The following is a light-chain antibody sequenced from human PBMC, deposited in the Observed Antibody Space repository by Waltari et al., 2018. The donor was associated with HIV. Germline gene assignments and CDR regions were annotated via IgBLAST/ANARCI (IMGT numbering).Light chain of an antibody. Sequence: VLTQSPGTLSLSPGERATLPCRASQRVAYYLAWHQRRPGQAPSFHVYDVLEGACGTPARFSGRGSAAGTNFSLTISSLEHEDVAIDDCQQLSDGFTFGGGTKVEI. CDR3: QQLSDGFT. J-gene: IGKJ4*01. CDR1: QRVAYY. V-gene: IGKV3-11*01. CDR2: DVL.